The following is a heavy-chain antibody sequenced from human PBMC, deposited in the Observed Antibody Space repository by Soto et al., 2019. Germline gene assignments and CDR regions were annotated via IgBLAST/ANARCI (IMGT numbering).Heavy chain of an antibody. CDR3: AAVAGTSVFVGYFDY. D-gene: IGHD6-19*01. Sequence: QVQLVQSGAEVKKPGSSVKVSCKASVGTFSSYTISWVRQAPGQGLEWMGRIIPFLDITNYAQKFQGRVTITADTSASTAYMEVSSLRSEDTAVYYCAAVAGTSVFVGYFDYWGQGTLVTVSS. V-gene: IGHV1-69*02. CDR2: IIPFLDIT. CDR1: VGTFSSYT. J-gene: IGHJ4*02.